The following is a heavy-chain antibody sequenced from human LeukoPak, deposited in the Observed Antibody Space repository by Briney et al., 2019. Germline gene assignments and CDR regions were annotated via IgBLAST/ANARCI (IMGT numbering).Heavy chain of an antibody. Sequence: PGGSLRLSCAASGFTFSNAWMSWVSQAPGKGLEWVGRIRRKTDGGTTDYAAPVRGRFTISRDDSENMLYLQMNSLTNEDTAVYYCTTALPVTTGDDFDIWGQGTMVIVSS. CDR3: TTALPVTTGDDFDI. J-gene: IGHJ3*02. CDR2: IRRKTDGGTT. D-gene: IGHD4-17*01. CDR1: GFTFSNAW. V-gene: IGHV3-15*01.